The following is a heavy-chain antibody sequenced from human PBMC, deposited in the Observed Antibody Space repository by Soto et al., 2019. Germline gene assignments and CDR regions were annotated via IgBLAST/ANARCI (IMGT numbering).Heavy chain of an antibody. Sequence: SLRLSCAASGFTFSSYAMSWVRQAPGKGLEWVSAISGSGGSTYYADSVKGRFTISRDNSKNTLYLQMNSLRAEDTAVYYCAKDRAVAGTIMKYYFDYWGQGTLVTVSS. J-gene: IGHJ4*02. D-gene: IGHD6-19*01. V-gene: IGHV3-23*01. CDR2: ISGSGGST. CDR1: GFTFSSYA. CDR3: AKDRAVAGTIMKYYFDY.